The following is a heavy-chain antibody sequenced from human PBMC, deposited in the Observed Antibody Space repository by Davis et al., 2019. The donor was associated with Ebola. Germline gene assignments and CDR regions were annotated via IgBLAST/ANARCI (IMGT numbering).Heavy chain of an antibody. D-gene: IGHD2-15*01. CDR3: ARDPGTPNY. V-gene: IGHV4-59*01. CDR2: IYYSGST. Sequence: SETLSLTCTVSGGSISSYDWSWIPQPPGKGLEWIGYIYYSGSTNYNPSLKSRVTISVDTSKNQFSLKLSSVTAADTAVYYCARDPGTPNYWGQGTLVTVSS. J-gene: IGHJ4*02. CDR1: GGSISSYD.